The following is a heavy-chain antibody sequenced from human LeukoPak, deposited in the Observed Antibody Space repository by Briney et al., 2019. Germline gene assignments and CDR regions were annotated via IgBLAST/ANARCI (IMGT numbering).Heavy chain of an antibody. Sequence: PGGSLRLSCAASGFTFSSYGMHWVRQAPGKGLEWVAFIRYDGSNKYYADSVKGRFTISRDNAKNSLYLQMNSLRAEDTAVYYCARDSPEPEYSSSWYDYWGQGTLVTVSS. V-gene: IGHV3-30*02. CDR1: GFTFSSYG. CDR3: ARDSPEPEYSSSWYDY. D-gene: IGHD6-13*01. CDR2: IRYDGSNK. J-gene: IGHJ4*02.